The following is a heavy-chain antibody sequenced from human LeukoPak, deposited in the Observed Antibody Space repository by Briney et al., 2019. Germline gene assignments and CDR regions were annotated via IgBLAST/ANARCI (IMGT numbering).Heavy chain of an antibody. CDR2: IIPIFGTA. D-gene: IGHD3-10*01. CDR1: GGTFSSYA. J-gene: IGHJ6*02. CDR3: ARGVSDYYGAGPKAYYYYGMDV. Sequence: GSSVKVSCKASGGTFSSYAISWVRQPPGQGLEWMGGIIPIFGTANYAHKFQVRVTITADESTSTAYMELSSLRSEDTAVYYCARGVSDYYGAGPKAYYYYGMDVWGQGTTVTVSS. V-gene: IGHV1-69*01.